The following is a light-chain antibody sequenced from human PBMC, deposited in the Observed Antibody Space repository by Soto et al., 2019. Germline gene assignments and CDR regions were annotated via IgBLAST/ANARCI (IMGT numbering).Light chain of an antibody. Sequence: EIVLTQSPATLSLSPGERATLSCRASQSVSSYLAWYQQNPGQAPRLLIYDASNRATGIPARFSGSGSGTDFTLTISSLEPEDFSIYYCQQRSNLPPVTFGGGTKVQIK. J-gene: IGKJ4*01. CDR3: QQRSNLPPVT. CDR2: DAS. V-gene: IGKV3-11*01. CDR1: QSVSSY.